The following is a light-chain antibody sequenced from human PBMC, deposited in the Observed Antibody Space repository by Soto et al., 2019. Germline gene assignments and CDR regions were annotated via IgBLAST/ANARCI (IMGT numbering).Light chain of an antibody. CDR3: SSHSSSSTLVV. CDR2: DVN. J-gene: IGLJ2*01. V-gene: IGLV2-14*03. CDR1: SSDVGGYNY. Sequence: QSVLTQPASMSGSPGQSITISCTGTSSDVGGYNYVSWYRQHPGKAPKLMIYDVNNRPSGVSNRFSGSKSGNTASLTISGRQAEDEADYYCSSHSSSSTLVVFGGGTQLTVL.